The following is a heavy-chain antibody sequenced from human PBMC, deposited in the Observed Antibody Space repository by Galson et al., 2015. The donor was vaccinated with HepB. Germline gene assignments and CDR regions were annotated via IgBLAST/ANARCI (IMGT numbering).Heavy chain of an antibody. V-gene: IGHV3-74*01. J-gene: IGHJ5*02. CDR2: INSDGSST. CDR1: GFTFSSYG. Sequence: SLRLSCAASGFTFSSYGMHWVRHAPGKGLVWVSRINSDGSSTSYADSVKGRFTISRDNAKNTLYLQMNSLRAEDTAVYYCAREDCSGGSCYFSGPWGQGTLVTVSS. CDR3: AREDCSGGSCYFSGP. D-gene: IGHD2-15*01.